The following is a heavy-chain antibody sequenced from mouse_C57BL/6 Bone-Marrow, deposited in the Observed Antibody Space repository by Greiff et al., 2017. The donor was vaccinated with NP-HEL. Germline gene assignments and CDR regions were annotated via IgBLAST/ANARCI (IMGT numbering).Heavy chain of an antibody. D-gene: IGHD2-1*01. V-gene: IGHV14-4*01. J-gene: IGHJ2*01. CDR2: IDPENGDT. CDR1: GFNIKDDY. CDR3: TTDYGNYDY. Sequence: DVKLVESGAELVRPGASVKLSCTASGFNIKDDYMHWVKQRPEQGLEWIGWIDPENGDTEYASKFQGKATITADTSSNTAYLQLSSLTSEDTAVYYCTTDYGNYDYWGQGTTLTVSS.